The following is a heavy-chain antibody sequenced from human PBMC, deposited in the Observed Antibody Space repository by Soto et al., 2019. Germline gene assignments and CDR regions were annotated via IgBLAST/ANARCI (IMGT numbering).Heavy chain of an antibody. CDR1: GYTFTSYY. J-gene: IGHJ4*02. CDR3: ARYSMVRPFDY. D-gene: IGHD3-10*01. CDR2: INPSGGST. Sequence: QVQLVKSGAEVKKPGASVKVSCKASGYTFTSYYMHWVRQAPGQGLEWMGIINPSGGSTSYAQKFQGRVTMTRDTYTSTVYMELSSLRSEDTAVYYCARYSMVRPFDYWGQGTLVTVSS. V-gene: IGHV1-46*01.